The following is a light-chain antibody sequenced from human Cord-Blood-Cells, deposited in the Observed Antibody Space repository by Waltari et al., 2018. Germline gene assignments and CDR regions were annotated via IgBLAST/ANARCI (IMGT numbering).Light chain of an antibody. CDR3: QQRSNWPT. CDR2: DAS. CDR1: QSVSSY. J-gene: IGKJ2*01. V-gene: IGKV3-11*01. Sequence: DIMLTQSPATLSLSPGERVTLSCRASQSVSSYLAWYQQKPGQAPRLLIYDASNRATGIPARFSGSGSGTDFTLTISSLEPEDFAVYYCQQRSNWPTFGQGTKLEIK.